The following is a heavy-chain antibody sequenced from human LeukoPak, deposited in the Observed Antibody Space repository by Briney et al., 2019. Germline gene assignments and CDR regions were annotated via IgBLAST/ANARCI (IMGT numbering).Heavy chain of an antibody. Sequence: SVKVSCKASGGTFSSYAISWVRQAPGQGLEWMGGIIPIFGTANHAQKFQGRVTVTADESTSTAYMELSSLRSEDTAVYYCARVDSDTFDYWGQGTLVTVSS. CDR3: ARVDSDTFDY. D-gene: IGHD1-26*01. V-gene: IGHV1-69*13. J-gene: IGHJ4*02. CDR1: GGTFSSYA. CDR2: IIPIFGTA.